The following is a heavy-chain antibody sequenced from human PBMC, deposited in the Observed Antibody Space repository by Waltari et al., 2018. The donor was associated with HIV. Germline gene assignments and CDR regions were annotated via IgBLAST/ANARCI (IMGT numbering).Heavy chain of an antibody. J-gene: IGHJ4*02. CDR3: AREEDSSSWYDY. Sequence: EVQLVESGGNLVQPGGSLSLSCAGSGLTFSSYSMNWVRQAPGKGLEWVSYISSSSSTIFYADSVKGRFTISRDNAKNSLYLQMNSLRDEDTAVYYCAREEDSSSWYDYWGQGTLVTVSS. CDR2: ISSSSSTI. CDR1: GLTFSSYS. D-gene: IGHD6-13*01. V-gene: IGHV3-48*02.